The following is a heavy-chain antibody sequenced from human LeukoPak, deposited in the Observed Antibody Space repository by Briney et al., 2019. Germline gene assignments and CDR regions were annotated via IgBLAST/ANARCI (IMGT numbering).Heavy chain of an antibody. J-gene: IGHJ4*02. Sequence: PGGSLRLSCAASGSTFSSYAMSWVRQAPGKGLEWVSAISGSGGSTYYADSVKGRFTISRDNSKNTLYLQMNSLRAEDTAVYYCAKVGSSSWYYFDYWGQGTLVTVSS. CDR3: AKVGSSSWYYFDY. V-gene: IGHV3-23*01. D-gene: IGHD6-13*01. CDR1: GSTFSSYA. CDR2: ISGSGGST.